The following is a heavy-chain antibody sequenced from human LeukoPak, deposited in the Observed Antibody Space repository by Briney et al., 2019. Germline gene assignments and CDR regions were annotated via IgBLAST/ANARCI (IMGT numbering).Heavy chain of an antibody. CDR3: AKSSDYTYYDYMDV. CDR1: GFTFSSYA. J-gene: IGHJ6*03. D-gene: IGHD4-11*01. V-gene: IGHV3-23*01. Sequence: GGSLTLSCAASGFTFSSYAMSWVRQAQGQGLEWVSAISGSGSGGTIRYADSVKGRFTISRDNSKNTLYLQMNSLRAEDTAVYYCAKSSDYTYYDYMDVWGKGTTVTVSS. CDR2: ISGSGSGGTI.